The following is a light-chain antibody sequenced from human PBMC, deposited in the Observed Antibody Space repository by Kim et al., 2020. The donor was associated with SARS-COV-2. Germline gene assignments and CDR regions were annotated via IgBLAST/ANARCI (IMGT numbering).Light chain of an antibody. CDR1: QSISIW. J-gene: IGKJ1*01. CDR3: QEYKSNSWT. CDR2: DAS. V-gene: IGKV1-5*01. Sequence: DIQMTQSHSTLSASVGDRVTITCRASQSISIWLAWYQQKPGKAPNLLIYDASNLESGVPSRFSGSGSGTEFTLTISSLQPDDFATYYCQEYKSNSWTFGQGTKVDIK.